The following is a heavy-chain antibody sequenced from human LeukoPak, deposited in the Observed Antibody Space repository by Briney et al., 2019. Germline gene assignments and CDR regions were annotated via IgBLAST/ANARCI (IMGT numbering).Heavy chain of an antibody. CDR2: INAGTAYT. V-gene: IGHV1-3*01. CDR3: AREYCSGGSCYPWSY. CDR1: GYTFTTYA. D-gene: IGHD2-15*01. J-gene: IGHJ4*02. Sequence: ASVKVSCKASGYTFTTYAMHWVRQAPGQRLEWMGWINAGTAYTKYSQKFQGRVTFTRDTSAGTAYMELSSLRSEGTAVYYCAREYCSGGSCYPWSYWGQGTLVTVSS.